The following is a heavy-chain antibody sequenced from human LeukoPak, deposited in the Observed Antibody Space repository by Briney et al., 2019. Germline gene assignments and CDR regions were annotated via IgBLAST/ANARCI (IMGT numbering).Heavy chain of an antibody. Sequence: GSXRLSCAASGFTFSTCAMSWVRQAPGKGLEWVSTISGGGRSTDYADSVKGLFTISRDNSKNTLYLQMNSLRAEDTAVYYCARERYFDYWGQGTLVTVSS. CDR3: ARERYFDY. V-gene: IGHV3-23*01. J-gene: IGHJ4*02. CDR2: ISGGGRST. CDR1: GFTFSTCA.